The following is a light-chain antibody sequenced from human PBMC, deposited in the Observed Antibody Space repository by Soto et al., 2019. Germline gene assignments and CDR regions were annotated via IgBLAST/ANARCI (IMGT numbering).Light chain of an antibody. J-gene: IGLJ1*01. Sequence: QSALTQPASVSGSPGQSITLSCTGTNNDVGGYESVSWYQQHAGRSPRLIIYDVSNRPSGVSGRFSGAKFGNTASLTISGLQAEDEADYYCSSYTSSSLYVFGTGTKLTVL. CDR1: NNDVGGYES. V-gene: IGLV2-14*01. CDR2: DVS. CDR3: SSYTSSSLYV.